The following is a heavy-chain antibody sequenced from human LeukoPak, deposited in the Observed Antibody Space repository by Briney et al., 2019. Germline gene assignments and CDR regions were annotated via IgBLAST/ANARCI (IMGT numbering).Heavy chain of an antibody. D-gene: IGHD6-19*01. CDR3: AKLYSSGWPFDY. V-gene: IGHV3-23*01. CDR2: ISGSGGST. J-gene: IGHJ4*02. Sequence: PGGSLRLSCAASGFTFSSYAMSWVRQAPVKELEWVSAISGSGGSTYYADSVKGRFTISRDNSKNTLYLQMNSLRAEDTAVYYCAKLYSSGWPFDYWGQGTLVTVSS. CDR1: GFTFSSYA.